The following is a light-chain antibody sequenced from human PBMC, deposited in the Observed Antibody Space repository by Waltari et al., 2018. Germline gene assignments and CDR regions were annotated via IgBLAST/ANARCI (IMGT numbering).Light chain of an antibody. J-gene: IGKJ1*01. CDR2: GAS. CDR3: QHYVRLPVT. CDR1: QSVGRS. V-gene: IGKV3-20*01. Sequence: EIVLTQSPAPLSLSPGERATLSCWASQSVGRSLAWYQQKRGQAPRLLIYGASTRATGIPDRFSGSGSGTDFSLTISRLEPEDFAVYYCQHYVRLPVTFGQGTKVEI.